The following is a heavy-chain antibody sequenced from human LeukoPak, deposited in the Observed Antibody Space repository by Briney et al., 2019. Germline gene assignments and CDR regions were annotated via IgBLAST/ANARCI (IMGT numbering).Heavy chain of an antibody. D-gene: IGHD5-18*01. CDR1: GFTFSSYS. V-gene: IGHV3-21*01. J-gene: IGHJ6*02. Sequence: GGSLRLSCAASGFTFSSYSMNWVRQAPGKGLEWVSSISSSSSYIYYAVSVKGRFTISRDNAKNSLYLQMNSLRAEDTAVYYCVRDRRYNYGYSYDYYGMDVWGQGTTVTVSS. CDR3: VRDRRYNYGYSYDYYGMDV. CDR2: ISSSSSYI.